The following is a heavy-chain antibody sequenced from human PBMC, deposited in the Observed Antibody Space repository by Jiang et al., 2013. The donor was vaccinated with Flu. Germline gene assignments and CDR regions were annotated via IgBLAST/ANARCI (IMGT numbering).Heavy chain of an antibody. CDR2: IYYSGST. Sequence: GPGLGEAFGDPVPHLRCLWLLPQQWFLLGLDPAAPRKGLEWIGCIYYSGSTNYNPSIKSRVTISLDTSKNQFSLTLNSVTAADTAVYYCARGRVAGSVWGQGTLVTVSS. J-gene: IGHJ4*02. V-gene: IGHV4-61*01. CDR1: LLPQQWFL. D-gene: IGHD6-19*01. CDR3: ARGRVAGSV.